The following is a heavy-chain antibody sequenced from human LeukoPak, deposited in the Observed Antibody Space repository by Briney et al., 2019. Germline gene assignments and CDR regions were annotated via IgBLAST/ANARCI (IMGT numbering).Heavy chain of an antibody. J-gene: IGHJ4*02. D-gene: IGHD2-21*02. V-gene: IGHV3-48*02. CDR1: GYTFSTYS. CDR2: ISSSSTI. CDR3: ATLRVVVTATGLDY. Sequence: GGYLRLSCAASGYTFSTYSMTWVRQAPGKGLEWVSYISSSSTIYYADSVKGRFTISRDNAKNSLYLQMNSLRDEDTAVYYCATLRVVVTATGLDYWGQGILVTVSS.